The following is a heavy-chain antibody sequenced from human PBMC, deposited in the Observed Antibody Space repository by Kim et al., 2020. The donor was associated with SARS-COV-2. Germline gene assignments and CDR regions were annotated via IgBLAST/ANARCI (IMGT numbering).Heavy chain of an antibody. Sequence: YSPSFQGQVTISADKSISTAYLQWSSLKASDTAMYYCARREAVAEYYFDYWGQGTLVTVSS. J-gene: IGHJ4*02. D-gene: IGHD6-19*01. CDR3: ARREAVAEYYFDY. V-gene: IGHV5-51*01.